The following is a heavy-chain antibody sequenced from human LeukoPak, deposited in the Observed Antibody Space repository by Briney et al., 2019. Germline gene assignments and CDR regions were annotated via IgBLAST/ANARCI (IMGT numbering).Heavy chain of an antibody. CDR2: VSGSGGYT. J-gene: IGHJ4*02. D-gene: IGHD4-17*01. CDR1: GFTFSSYA. V-gene: IGHV3-23*01. CDR3: AKSPQVSTVTTYYFHY. Sequence: GGSLRLSCAASGFTFSSYAMSWVRQAPGQGLEWVSAVSGSGGYTYYADSVKGRFTISRDNPKNTLYLQMNSLRAEDTAVYYCAKSPQVSTVTTYYFHYWGQGTLVTVSS.